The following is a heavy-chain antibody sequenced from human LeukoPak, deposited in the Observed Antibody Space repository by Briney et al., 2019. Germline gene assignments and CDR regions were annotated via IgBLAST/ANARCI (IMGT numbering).Heavy chain of an antibody. V-gene: IGHV4-31*03. Sequence: PSETLSLTCTVSGGSISSGGYYWSWIRQHPGKGLEWIGYIYYSGSTYYNPSLKSRVTISVDTSKNQFSLKLSSVTAADTAVYYCAGGGSFVVIRHARAYYFDYWGQGTLVTVSS. D-gene: IGHD1-26*01. CDR1: GGSISSGGYY. J-gene: IGHJ4*02. CDR2: IYYSGST. CDR3: AGGGSFVVIRHARAYYFDY.